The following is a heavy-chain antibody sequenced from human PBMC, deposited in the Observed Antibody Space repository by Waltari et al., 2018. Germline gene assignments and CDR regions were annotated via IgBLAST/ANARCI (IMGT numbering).Heavy chain of an antibody. CDR3: ARDFNWGWDF. Sequence: EVQLVDSGGGLVQPGGSLSLSCAASGFTFSSNWMSWVRQAPGGGLEWLANIKPDGSQQYYVDSVRGRFSISRDNAKNSLYLQLNSLRAEDTAIYYCARDFNWGWDFWGQGTLVTVSS. D-gene: IGHD7-27*01. CDR1: GFTFSSNW. V-gene: IGHV3-7*03. CDR2: IKPDGSQQ. J-gene: IGHJ4*02.